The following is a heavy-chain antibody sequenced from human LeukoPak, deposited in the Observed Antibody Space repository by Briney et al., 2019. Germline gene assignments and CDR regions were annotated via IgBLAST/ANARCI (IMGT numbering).Heavy chain of an antibody. J-gene: IGHJ4*02. V-gene: IGHV3-48*03. CDR3: ARERPYYYGSGSPESDY. CDR2: ISSSGSTI. CDR1: GFTLSSYG. Sequence: GGTLRLSCAASGFTLSSYGMNWVRQAPGKGLEWVSYISSSGSTIYYADSVKGRFTISRDNAKNSLYLQMNSLRAEDTAVYYCARERPYYYGSGSPESDYWGQGTLVTVSS. D-gene: IGHD3-10*01.